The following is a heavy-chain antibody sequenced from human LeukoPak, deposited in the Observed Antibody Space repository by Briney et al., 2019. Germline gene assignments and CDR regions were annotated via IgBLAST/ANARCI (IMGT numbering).Heavy chain of an antibody. CDR2: ISYDGSNK. Sequence: PGGSLRLSCAASGFTFSSYSMNWVRQAPGKGLEWVAVISYDGSNKYYADSVKGRFTISRDNSKNTLYLQMNSLRAEDTAVYYCARDQVTMVRGVIISYYYYMDVWGKGTTVTVSS. D-gene: IGHD3-10*01. V-gene: IGHV3-30*04. J-gene: IGHJ6*03. CDR3: ARDQVTMVRGVIISYYYYMDV. CDR1: GFTFSSYS.